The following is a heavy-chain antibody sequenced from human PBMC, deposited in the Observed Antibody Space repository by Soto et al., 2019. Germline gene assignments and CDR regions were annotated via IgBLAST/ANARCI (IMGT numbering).Heavy chain of an antibody. CDR3: ARDSKNTGYSSSWTGEQLYYYYGMDV. V-gene: IGHV4-59*01. Sequence: PSETLSLTCTVAGGSISGYYWSWIRQPPGKGLEWIGYIYYSGSTNYNPSLKSRVTISVDTSKNQFSLKLSSVTAADTAVYYCARDSKNTGYSSSWTGEQLYYYYGMDVWGQGTTVTVSS. D-gene: IGHD6-13*01. CDR1: GGSISGYY. J-gene: IGHJ6*02. CDR2: IYYSGST.